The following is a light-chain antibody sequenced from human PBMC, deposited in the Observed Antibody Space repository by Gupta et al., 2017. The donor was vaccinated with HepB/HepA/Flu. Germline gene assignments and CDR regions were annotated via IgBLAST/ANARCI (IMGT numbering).Light chain of an antibody. V-gene: IGLV1-44*01. J-gene: IGLJ3*02. Sequence: QSLLTQPPSASGTPGQRVTISCSGRDSNIGSNTVNWYQPLPGTTPKLLIYNNDRRPSGVPDRFSGSKSGTSASLAISGLQSEDEADFYCAAWDETLDGLVFGGGTKLTVL. CDR3: AAWDETLDGLV. CDR1: DSNIGSNT. CDR2: NND.